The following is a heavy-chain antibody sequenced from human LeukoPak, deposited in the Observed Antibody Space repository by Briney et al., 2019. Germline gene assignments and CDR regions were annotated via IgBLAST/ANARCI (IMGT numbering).Heavy chain of an antibody. CDR3: AKTLGYSGYFSP. Sequence: GGSLRLSCAASGFTFNSYAMTWVRQAPGRGLEWVSAISGGGVNTYYADSVKGRFTISRDNSKNMLYLQMNSLRAEDTAVYYCAKTLGYSGYFSPWGQGTLVTVSS. J-gene: IGHJ5*02. V-gene: IGHV3-23*01. D-gene: IGHD3-22*01. CDR1: GFTFNSYA. CDR2: ISGGGVNT.